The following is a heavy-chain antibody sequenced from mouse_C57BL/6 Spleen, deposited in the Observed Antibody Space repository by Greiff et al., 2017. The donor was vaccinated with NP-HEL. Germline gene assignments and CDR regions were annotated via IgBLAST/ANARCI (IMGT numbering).Heavy chain of an antibody. J-gene: IGHJ2*01. D-gene: IGHD1-1*01. V-gene: IGHV1-61*01. Sequence: VKLQQPGAELVRPGSSVKLSCKASGYTFTSYWMDWVKQRPGQGLEWIGNIYPSDSETHYNQKFKDKATLTVDKSSSTAYMQLSSLTSEDSAVYYCARDGYYGSKRHFDYWGQGTTLTVSS. CDR1: GYTFTSYW. CDR2: IYPSDSET. CDR3: ARDGYYGSKRHFDY.